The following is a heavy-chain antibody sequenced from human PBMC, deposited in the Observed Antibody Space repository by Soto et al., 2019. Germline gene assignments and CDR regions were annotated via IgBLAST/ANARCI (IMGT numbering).Heavy chain of an antibody. J-gene: IGHJ6*02. CDR3: ARPRGAARPRIYYYGMEV. V-gene: IGHV3-11*01. Sequence: VGSLRLACASSVFTFSDAYMTCFRHAPGKWLEWISSISSTDSATYYADSVKGRFTISRDNAKNSLYLQMNSLRAEDTAVYYCARPRGAARPRIYYYGMEVWGQGTMETVSS. CDR1: VFTFSDAY. CDR2: ISSTDSAT. D-gene: IGHD2-15*01.